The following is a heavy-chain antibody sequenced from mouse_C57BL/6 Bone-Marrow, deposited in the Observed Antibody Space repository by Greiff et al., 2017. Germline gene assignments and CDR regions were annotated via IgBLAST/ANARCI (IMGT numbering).Heavy chain of an antibody. CDR3: ARGAQATLGAMDY. V-gene: IGHV1-69*01. CDR1: GYTFTSYW. CDR2: IDPSDSYT. J-gene: IGHJ4*01. Sequence: QVQLQQPGAELVMPGASVKLSCKASGYTFTSYWMHWVKQRPGQGLEWIGEIDPSDSYTNYNQKFKGKSTLTVDKSSSTAYMQLSSLTSEDSAVYYGARGAQATLGAMDYWGQGTAVTASS. D-gene: IGHD3-2*02.